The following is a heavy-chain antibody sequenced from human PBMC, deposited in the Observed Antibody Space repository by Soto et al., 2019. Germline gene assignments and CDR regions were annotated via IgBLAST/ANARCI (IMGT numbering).Heavy chain of an antibody. D-gene: IGHD6-13*01. CDR1: GDSVSSSSVT. CDR3: VRLIGNSWLDY. Sequence: PSQTLSLTCDISGDSVSSSSVTWNWIRQSPSRGLEWLGRTYYRSKWYYDYAESVKSRITISPDTSRNQLSLQLNSVTPEDTAIYYCVRLIGNSWLDYWGRGTQVTV. CDR2: TYYRSKWYY. V-gene: IGHV6-1*01. J-gene: IGHJ4*02.